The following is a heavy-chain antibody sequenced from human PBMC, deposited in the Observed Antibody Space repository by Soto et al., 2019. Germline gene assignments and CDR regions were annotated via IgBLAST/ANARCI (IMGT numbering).Heavy chain of an antibody. J-gene: IGHJ6*03. V-gene: IGHV4-59*01. CDR2: IYYSGST. CDR3: ARGLAGYSSSWDPEGPYYYYYMDV. CDR1: GGSISSYY. Sequence: PSETLSLTCTVSGGSISSYYWSWIRQPPGKGLEWIGYIYYSGSTNYYPSLKSRVTISVDTSKNQFSLKLSSVTAADTAVYYCARGLAGYSSSWDPEGPYYYYYMDVWGKGTTVTVSS. D-gene: IGHD6-13*01.